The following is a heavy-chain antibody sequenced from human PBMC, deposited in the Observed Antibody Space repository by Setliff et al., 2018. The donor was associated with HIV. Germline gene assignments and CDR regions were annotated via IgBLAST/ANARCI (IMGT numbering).Heavy chain of an antibody. J-gene: IGHJ5*02. CDR3: ANLWEVGA. D-gene: IGHD1-26*01. CDR1: GLTFNRYW. V-gene: IGHV3-7*03. CDR2: IRHDGNQI. Sequence: GSLRLSCVASGLTFNRYWMSWVRQVPGKGLEWVAAIRHDGNQIYYVDSVKGRFTISRDNARTSVYLEMNDLRVEDTAVYLCANLWEVGAWGQGTLVTVSS.